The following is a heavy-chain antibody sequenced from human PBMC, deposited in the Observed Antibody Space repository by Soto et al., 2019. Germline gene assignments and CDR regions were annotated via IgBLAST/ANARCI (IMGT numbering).Heavy chain of an antibody. CDR3: AKRPPGTVKRPLLFDY. Sequence: EVQLLESGGGLVQPGGTLRLSCAASGFTFSTYAMGWVRQAPGKGLEWVSSISGTGGTTYYTDSVEGRFTISRDNSKCILYLQMNSLRAEDTAVYYCAKRPPGTVKRPLLFDYWGQGTLVTVSS. V-gene: IGHV3-23*01. D-gene: IGHD1-1*01. J-gene: IGHJ4*02. CDR1: GFTFSTYA. CDR2: ISGTGGTT.